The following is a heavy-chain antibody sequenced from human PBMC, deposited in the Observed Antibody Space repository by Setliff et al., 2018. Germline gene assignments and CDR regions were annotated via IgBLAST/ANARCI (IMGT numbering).Heavy chain of an antibody. CDR1: GFTFSSYA. Sequence: PGGSLRLSCAASGFTFSSYAMSWVRQAPGKGLEWVSAISGSGVSTYYADSVKGRFTISRDNFKNTLYLQMNSLRAEDTGVYYCAKGSRGWPRENFDYWGQGTLVTV. J-gene: IGHJ4*02. V-gene: IGHV3-23*01. CDR3: AKGSRGWPRENFDY. D-gene: IGHD6-19*01. CDR2: ISGSGVST.